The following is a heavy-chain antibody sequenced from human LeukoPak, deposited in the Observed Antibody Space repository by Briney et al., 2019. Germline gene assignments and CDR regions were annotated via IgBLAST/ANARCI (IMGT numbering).Heavy chain of an antibody. D-gene: IGHD6-13*01. V-gene: IGHV4-34*01. Sequence: SETLPLTCAVYGGSFSGYYWSWIRQPPGKGLEWIAEINHSGSTNYNPSRKSRVTISVDTSKNQFSPKRSSVTAADTAVYYCARGDGYSSSWYICWGQGRLVTVSS. J-gene: IGHJ4*02. CDR3: ARGDGYSSSWYIC. CDR1: GGSFSGYY. CDR2: INHSGST.